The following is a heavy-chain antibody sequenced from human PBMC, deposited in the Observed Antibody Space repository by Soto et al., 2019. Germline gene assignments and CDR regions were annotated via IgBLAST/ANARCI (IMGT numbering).Heavy chain of an antibody. CDR3: ARSIHHYYDSSGSPFDY. V-gene: IGHV5-51*01. CDR1: GYSFTSYW. Sequence: PGESLKISCKGSGYSFTSYWIGWVRQMPGKGLEWMGIIYPGDSDTRYSPSFQGQVTISADKSIRPASLKWSSLKASDTSIFYCARSIHHYYDSSGSPFDYWGQGTLVTVSS. CDR2: IYPGDSDT. J-gene: IGHJ4*02. D-gene: IGHD3-22*01.